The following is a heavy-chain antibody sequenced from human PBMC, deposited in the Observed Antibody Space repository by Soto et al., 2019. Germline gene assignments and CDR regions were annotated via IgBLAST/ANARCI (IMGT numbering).Heavy chain of an antibody. J-gene: IGHJ6*02. CDR3: ARSPSVQLVDYYYYGMDV. V-gene: IGHV3-48*02. CDR2: ISSSSSTI. CDR1: GFTFSSYS. D-gene: IGHD6-6*01. Sequence: GSLRLSCAASGFTFSSYSMNWVRQAPGKGLEWVSYISSSSSTIYYADSVKGRFTISRDNAKNSLYLQMNSLRDEDTAVYYCARSPSVQLVDYYYYGMDVWGLGTTVTVSS.